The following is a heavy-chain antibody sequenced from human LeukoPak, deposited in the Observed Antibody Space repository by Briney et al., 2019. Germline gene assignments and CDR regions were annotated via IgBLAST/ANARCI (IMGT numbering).Heavy chain of an antibody. D-gene: IGHD4-23*01. CDR1: GFTFSSYW. CDR2: INSDGSST. CDR3: ARDQDFTVVTQNFDY. V-gene: IGHV3-74*01. J-gene: IGHJ4*02. Sequence: GGSLRLSCAASGFTFSSYWMHWVRQAPGKGLVWVSRINSDGSSTSYADSVKGRFTISRDNAKNTLYLQMNSLRAEDTAVYYCARDQDFTVVTQNFDYWGQGTLSPSPQ.